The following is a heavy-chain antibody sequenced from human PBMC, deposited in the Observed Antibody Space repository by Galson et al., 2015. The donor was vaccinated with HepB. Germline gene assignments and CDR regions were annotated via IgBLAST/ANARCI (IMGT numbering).Heavy chain of an antibody. J-gene: IGHJ4*02. D-gene: IGHD3-3*01. CDR3: ARDPIRQGSAFGNFDY. V-gene: IGHV3-23*01. CDR2: ISGSGGYT. CDR1: GFTFSSYA. Sequence: SLRLSCAASGFTFSSYAMSWVRQAPGKGLEWVSAISGSGGYTYYPDSVKGRFTISRDNSKNTLYLQMNSLRAEDTAVYYCARDPIRQGSAFGNFDYWGQGTLVTVSS.